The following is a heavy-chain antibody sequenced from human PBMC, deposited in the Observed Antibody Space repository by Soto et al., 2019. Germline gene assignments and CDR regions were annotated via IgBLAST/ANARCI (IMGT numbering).Heavy chain of an antibody. CDR3: ARDRGSGYDRSFQH. D-gene: IGHD5-12*01. CDR1: GDSVSSNSAA. CDR2: TYYRSKWYN. V-gene: IGHV6-1*01. J-gene: IGHJ1*01. Sequence: KQSQTLSLTCAISGDSVSSNSAAWNWIRQSPSRGLEWLGRTYYRSKWYNDYAVSVKSRITINPATSKNQFSLQLNSVTPEDSAVDYCARDRGSGYDRSFQHWGQGALGTVSS.